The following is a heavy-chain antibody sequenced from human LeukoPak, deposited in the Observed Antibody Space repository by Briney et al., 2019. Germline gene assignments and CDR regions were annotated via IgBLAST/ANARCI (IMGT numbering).Heavy chain of an antibody. CDR3: AKDGGLWVSAHWGDS. CDR2: ITASDGNT. CDR1: GFTFSSYT. V-gene: IGHV3-23*01. D-gene: IGHD7-27*01. Sequence: GGSLRLSCAASGFTFSSYTMSWVRQAPGKGLEWVSTITASDGNTYYADSVKGRFTVSRDNSKNTLFLQMNSLRAEDTAVYYCAKDGGLWVSAHWGDSWGRGTLVTVSS. J-gene: IGHJ4*02.